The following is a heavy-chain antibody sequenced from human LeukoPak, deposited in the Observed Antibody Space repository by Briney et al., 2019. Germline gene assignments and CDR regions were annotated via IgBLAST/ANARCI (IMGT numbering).Heavy chain of an antibody. CDR3: VRTDSSGYYTGGYYFDN. D-gene: IGHD3-22*01. J-gene: IGHJ4*02. CDR2: IYYSGST. Sequence: TSSETLSLTCTVSGGSISSSSYYWGWIRQPPGKGLEWIGSIYYSGSTYYNPSLQSRVTISIDTSKNQFSLELNFVTAADTAVYYCVRTDSSGYYTGGYYFDNWGLGALVTVSS. V-gene: IGHV4-39*07. CDR1: GGSISSSSYY.